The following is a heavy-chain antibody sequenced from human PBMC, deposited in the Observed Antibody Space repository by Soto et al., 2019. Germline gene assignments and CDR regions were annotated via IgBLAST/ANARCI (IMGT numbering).Heavy chain of an antibody. V-gene: IGHV3-33*01. CDR1: GFTFSSYG. D-gene: IGHD2-2*01. CDR2: IWYDGSNR. CDR3: ASHPLYHRSSPGLY. J-gene: IGHJ4*02. Sequence: GGSLRLSCAASGFTFSSYGMHWVRQAPGKGLEWVAVIWYDGSNRYYADSVKGRFTISRDNSKNTLYLQMNNLRAEDTAVYYCASHPLYHRSSPGLYWGQGTLVTVSS.